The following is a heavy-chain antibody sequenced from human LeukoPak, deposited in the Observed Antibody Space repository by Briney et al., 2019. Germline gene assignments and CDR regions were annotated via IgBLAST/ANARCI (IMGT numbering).Heavy chain of an antibody. D-gene: IGHD3-9*01. V-gene: IGHV1-18*04. Sequence: ASVKVSCKASGYTFTSYGISWVRQAPGQGLEWMGWISAYNGNTNYAQKLQGRVTMTTDTSTSTAYMELRSLRSDDTAVYYCARDRYDILTDYPPYYFDYWGQGTLVTVSS. CDR1: GYTFTSYG. J-gene: IGHJ4*02. CDR3: ARDRYDILTDYPPYYFDY. CDR2: ISAYNGNT.